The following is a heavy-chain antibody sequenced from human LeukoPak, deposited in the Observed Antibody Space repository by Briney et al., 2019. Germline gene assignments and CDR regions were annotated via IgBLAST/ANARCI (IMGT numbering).Heavy chain of an antibody. J-gene: IGHJ3*02. V-gene: IGHV3-30*03. Sequence: RLGGSLLLSCAASGFTFSSYGMHWVRQAPGKGLEWVAVISFDGSSKSYADSVKGRFTISRDSSNNTLDLQMNSLRAEDSAVYYCARAADYWGSSGDALDIWGQGTMVSVSS. CDR1: GFTFSSYG. D-gene: IGHD2-8*02. CDR2: ISFDGSSK. CDR3: ARAADYWGSSGDALDI.